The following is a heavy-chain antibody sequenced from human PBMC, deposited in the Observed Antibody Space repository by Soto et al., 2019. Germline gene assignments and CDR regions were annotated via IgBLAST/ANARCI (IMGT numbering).Heavy chain of an antibody. Sequence: QVQLVQSGAEVKKPGASVKVSCKASGYTFTSYGISWVRQAPGQGLEWMGWISAYNGNTNYAQKLQGRVTMTTDTSTSTAYMELRSLRSDDTAAYYCARVSGYDILTGTYYYYGMDVWGQGTTVTVSS. V-gene: IGHV1-18*01. CDR3: ARVSGYDILTGTYYYYGMDV. CDR1: GYTFTSYG. D-gene: IGHD3-9*01. CDR2: ISAYNGNT. J-gene: IGHJ6*02.